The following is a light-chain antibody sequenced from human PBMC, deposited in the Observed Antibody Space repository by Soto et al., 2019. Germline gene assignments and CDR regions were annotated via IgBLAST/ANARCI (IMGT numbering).Light chain of an antibody. Sequence: QGFLTQPPSLSGAPGQRVSISCTGSSSNIGAGYDVHWYQQLPGTAPKLLIYGKSSRPSGVPDRFSGSKSGTSASLAITGLQAEDEADYYCQSFDSSLSGYVYGTGTKVNVL. J-gene: IGLJ1*01. V-gene: IGLV1-40*01. CDR1: SSNIGAGYD. CDR2: GKS. CDR3: QSFDSSLSGYV.